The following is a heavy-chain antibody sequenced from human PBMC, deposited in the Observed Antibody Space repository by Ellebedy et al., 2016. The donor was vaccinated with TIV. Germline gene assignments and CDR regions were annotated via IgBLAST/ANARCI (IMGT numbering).Heavy chain of an antibody. J-gene: IGHJ6*02. CDR1: RGSVRGETYY. Sequence: SETLSLTCTVSRGSVRGETYYWSWIRQPPGRGLEWIGYMSYSGRARYNPSLESRVTISVDTSKNQFSLKLSSVTAADTAVYYCARVAAAAGTFYYGMDVWGQGTTVTVSS. CDR2: MSYSGRA. D-gene: IGHD6-13*01. V-gene: IGHV4-61*01. CDR3: ARVAAAAGTFYYGMDV.